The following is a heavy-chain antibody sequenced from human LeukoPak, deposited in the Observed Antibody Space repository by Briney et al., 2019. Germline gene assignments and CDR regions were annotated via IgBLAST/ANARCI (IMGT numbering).Heavy chain of an antibody. J-gene: IGHJ4*02. V-gene: IGHV3-30*02. CDR3: AKEKNSYSSSSGQGY. Sequence: GGSLRLSCAASGFTFSSYGMHWVRQAPGKGLEWVAFIRYDGSNKYYADSVEGRLTISRDNSKNTLYLQMTSLRGDDTAVYYCAKEKNSYSSSSGQGYWGQGTLVTVSS. D-gene: IGHD6-6*01. CDR1: GFTFSSYG. CDR2: IRYDGSNK.